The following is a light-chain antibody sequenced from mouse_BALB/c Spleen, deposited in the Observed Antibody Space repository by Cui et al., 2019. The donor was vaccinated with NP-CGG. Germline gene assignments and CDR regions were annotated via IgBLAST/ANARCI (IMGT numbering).Light chain of an antibody. CDR1: TGAVATSNY. V-gene: IGLV1*01. Sequence: QAVVTQKSALTTSPGETVTLTCRSSTGAVATSNYANWVQEKPDHLFTGLIGGTNNRAPGVPARFSGSLIGDKAALTIRGAQTEDEAIYFCALWYSNHWVFGGGTKLTVL. J-gene: IGLJ1*01. CDR3: ALWYSNHWV. CDR2: GTN.